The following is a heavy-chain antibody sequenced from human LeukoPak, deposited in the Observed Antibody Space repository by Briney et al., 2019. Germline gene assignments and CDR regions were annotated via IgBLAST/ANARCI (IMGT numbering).Heavy chain of an antibody. CDR1: GGSFSGYY. CDR2: INHSGST. CDR3: ARGDCSGGSCYSY. Sequence: SETLSLTCAVYGGSFSGYYWSWICQPPGKGLEWIGEINHSGSTNYNPSLKSRVTISVDTSKNQFSLKLSSVTAADTAVYYCARGDCSGGSCYSYWGQGTLVTVSS. V-gene: IGHV4-34*01. D-gene: IGHD2-15*01. J-gene: IGHJ4*02.